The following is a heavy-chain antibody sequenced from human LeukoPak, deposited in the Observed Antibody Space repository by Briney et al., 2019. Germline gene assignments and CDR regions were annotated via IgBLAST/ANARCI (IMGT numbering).Heavy chain of an antibody. CDR3: ANVGDFWSAYFDY. D-gene: IGHD3-3*01. V-gene: IGHV3-23*01. J-gene: IGHJ4*02. CDR2: ISGSGGST. Sequence: GGSLRLSCAASGFTFSSYAMSWVRQAPGKGLGWVSAISGSGGSTYYADSVEGRFTISRDNSKNTLYLQMNSLRAEDTAVYYCANVGDFWSAYFDYWGQGTLVTVSS. CDR1: GFTFSSYA.